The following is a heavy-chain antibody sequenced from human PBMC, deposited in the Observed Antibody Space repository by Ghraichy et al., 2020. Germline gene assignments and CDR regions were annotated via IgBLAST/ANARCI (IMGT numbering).Heavy chain of an antibody. J-gene: IGHJ4*02. CDR2: IYYSGST. CDR1: GGSISSSSYY. CDR3: ARRPTRMAGYFDY. D-gene: IGHD6-19*01. V-gene: IGHV4-39*01. Sequence: SETLSLTCTVSGGSISSSSYYWGWIRQPPGKGLEWIGSIYYSGSTYYNPSLKSRVTISVDTSKNQFSLKLSSVTAADTAVYYCARRPTRMAGYFDYWGQGTLVTVSP.